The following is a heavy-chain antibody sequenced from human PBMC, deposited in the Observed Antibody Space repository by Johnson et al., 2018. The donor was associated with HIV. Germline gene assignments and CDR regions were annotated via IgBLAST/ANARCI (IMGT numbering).Heavy chain of an antibody. Sequence: QVQLVESGGGVVRPGGSLRLSCTASGFTFSYYGMHWVRQAPGKGLEWVAFIRYDGSNKYYADSVKGRFTISRDNSKNTLYLQMNSLRAEDTAVYYCATDVAAARQWVAFDIWGQGTMVTVSS. CDR1: GFTFSYYG. D-gene: IGHD6-13*01. CDR3: ATDVAAARQWVAFDI. CDR2: IRYDGSNK. V-gene: IGHV3-30*02. J-gene: IGHJ3*02.